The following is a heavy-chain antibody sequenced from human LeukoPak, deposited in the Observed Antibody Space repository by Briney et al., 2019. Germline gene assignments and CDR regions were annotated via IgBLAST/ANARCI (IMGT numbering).Heavy chain of an antibody. J-gene: IGHJ4*02. Sequence: SGGSLRLSCAASGFTFSSYAMSWVRQAPGKGLEWVSAISGSGGSTYYADSVKGRFTISRDNSKNTLYLQMNSLRAEDTAVYYCAKDLTMIVVVIPGYWGQGTLVTVSS. CDR2: ISGSGGST. D-gene: IGHD3-22*01. V-gene: IGHV3-23*01. CDR1: GFTFSSYA. CDR3: AKDLTMIVVVIPGY.